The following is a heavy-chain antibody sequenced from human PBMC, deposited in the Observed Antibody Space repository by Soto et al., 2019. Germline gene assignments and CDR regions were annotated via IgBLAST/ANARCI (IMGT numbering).Heavy chain of an antibody. J-gene: IGHJ6*02. CDR2: IYYSGST. D-gene: IGHD3-9*01. V-gene: IGHV4-39*01. Sequence: SETLSLTCTVSGGSISSSSYYWGWIRQPPGKGLEWIGSIYYSGSTYYNPSLKSRVTISVDTSKNQFSLKLSSVTAADTAVYYCARLALYDILTGSLYGMDVWGQGTTVTVSS. CDR1: GGSISSSSYY. CDR3: ARLALYDILTGSLYGMDV.